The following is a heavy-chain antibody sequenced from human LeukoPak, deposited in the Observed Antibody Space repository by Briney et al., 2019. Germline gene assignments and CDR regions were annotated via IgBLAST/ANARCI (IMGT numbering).Heavy chain of an antibody. J-gene: IGHJ5*02. CDR1: GFTFSSYS. V-gene: IGHV3-21*04. CDR3: AGEISSSSWYNWFDP. D-gene: IGHD6-13*01. CDR2: ISSSSSYI. Sequence: PGGSLRLSCAASGFTFSSYSMNWVRQAPGKGLEWVSSISSSSSYIYYADSVKGRFTISRDNAKNSLYLQMNSLRAEDTALYCCAGEISSSSWYNWFDPWGQGTLVTVSS.